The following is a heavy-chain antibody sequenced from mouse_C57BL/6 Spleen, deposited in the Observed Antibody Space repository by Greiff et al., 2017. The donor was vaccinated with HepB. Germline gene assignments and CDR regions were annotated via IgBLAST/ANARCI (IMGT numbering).Heavy chain of an antibody. CDR2: IDPEDGET. J-gene: IGHJ2*01. CDR1: GFNIKDYY. CDR3: AGVRDPYFDY. Sequence: EVKLVESGAELVKPGASVKLSCTASGFNIKDYYMHWVKQRTEQGLEWIGRIDPEDGETKYAPKFQGKATITADTSSNTAYLQLSSLTSEDTAVYYCAGVRDPYFDYWGQGTTLTVSS. D-gene: IGHD2-13*01. V-gene: IGHV14-2*01.